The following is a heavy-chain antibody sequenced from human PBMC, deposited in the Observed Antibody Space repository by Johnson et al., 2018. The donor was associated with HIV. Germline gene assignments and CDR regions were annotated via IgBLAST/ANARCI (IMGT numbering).Heavy chain of an antibody. CDR3: AREGVGTTCPFDI. V-gene: IGHV3-33*08. D-gene: IGHD1-26*01. CDR2: IWYDGSNK. CDR1: GFTFSGYW. J-gene: IGHJ3*02. Sequence: QMQLVESGGGLVQPGGSLRLSCAASGFTFSGYWMTWVRQAPGKGLEWVAVIWYDGSNKNYADSVKGRFTISRDNSKNTLYLQMNNLRPEDTALYYCAREGVGTTCPFDIWGQGTRVTVSS.